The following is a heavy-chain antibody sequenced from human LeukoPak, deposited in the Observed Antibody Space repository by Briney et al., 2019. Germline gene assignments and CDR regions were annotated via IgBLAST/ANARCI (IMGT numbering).Heavy chain of an antibody. CDR1: GYSFSSYY. J-gene: IGHJ4*02. CDR3: ARVGGGTDY. Sequence: ASVKVSCKASGYSFSSYYIHWVRQAPGQGLEWMGWINPNSGGTNYAQKFQGRVTMTRDTSISTAYMELSRLRSDDTAVYYCARVGGGTDYWGQGTLVTVSS. CDR2: INPNSGGT. D-gene: IGHD2-15*01. V-gene: IGHV1-2*02.